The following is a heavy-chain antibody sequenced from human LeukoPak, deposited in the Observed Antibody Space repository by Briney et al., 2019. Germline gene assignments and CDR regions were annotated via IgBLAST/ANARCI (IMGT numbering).Heavy chain of an antibody. CDR2: ISSNGGST. D-gene: IGHD6-6*01. J-gene: IGHJ3*02. CDR3: ARGRSSSSYDASDI. CDR1: GFTFSSYA. V-gene: IGHV3-64*01. Sequence: PGGPLRLSCAASGFTFSSYAMHWVRQAPGKGLEYVSAISSNGGSTYYANSVKGRFTISRDNSKNTLYLQMGSLRAEGMAVYYCARGRSSSSYDASDIWGQGTMVTVSS.